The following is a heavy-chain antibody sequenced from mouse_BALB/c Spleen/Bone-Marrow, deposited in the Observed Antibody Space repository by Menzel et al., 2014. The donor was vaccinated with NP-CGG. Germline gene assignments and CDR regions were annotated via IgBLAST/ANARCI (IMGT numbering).Heavy chain of an antibody. CDR2: INSNGGST. CDR1: GFTFSSYG. Sequence: EVKLMESGGGLVQPGGSLKLSCAASGFTFSSYGMSWARQTPDKRLELVATINSNGGSTYYPDSVKGRFTISRDNAKNTLYLQMSSLKSEDTAMYYCARVWYFDYWGQGTSLTVSS. J-gene: IGHJ2*03. V-gene: IGHV5-6-3*01. CDR3: ARVWYFDY.